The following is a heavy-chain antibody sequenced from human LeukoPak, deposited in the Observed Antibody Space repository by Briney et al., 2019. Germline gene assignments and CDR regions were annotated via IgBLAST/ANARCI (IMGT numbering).Heavy chain of an antibody. V-gene: IGHV1-2*02. J-gene: IGHJ4*02. CDR3: ARGGYSGTEKPNDY. D-gene: IGHD1-26*01. CDR1: GYTFSGYY. CDR2: INPNSGGT. Sequence: ASVKVSCKASGYTFSGYYLHWVRQAPGQGLEWMGWINPNSGGTYSVQNFQGRVTMTRDTSITTAYMELSRLKPDDTAVYYCARGGYSGTEKPNDYWGQGTLVTVSS.